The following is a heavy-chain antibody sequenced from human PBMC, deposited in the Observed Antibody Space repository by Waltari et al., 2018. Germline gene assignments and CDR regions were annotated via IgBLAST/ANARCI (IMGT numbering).Heavy chain of an antibody. D-gene: IGHD2-2*01. J-gene: IGHJ4*02. CDR2: IYHSGRT. CDR3: ARDGKAYCSSTSCYSFDY. Sequence: QVQLQESGPGLVKPSETLSLTCAVSGYSISSGYYWGWIRQPPGKGLEWIGSIYHSGRTYYNPALKSRVTISVDTSKNQFSLKLSAVTAADTAVYYCARDGKAYCSSTSCYSFDYWGQGTLVTVSS. CDR1: GYSISSGYY. V-gene: IGHV4-38-2*02.